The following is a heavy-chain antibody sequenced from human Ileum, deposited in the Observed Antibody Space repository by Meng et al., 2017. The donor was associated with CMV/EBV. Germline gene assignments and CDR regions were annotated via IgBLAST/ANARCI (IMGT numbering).Heavy chain of an antibody. J-gene: IGHJ4*02. Sequence: GESLKISCAASGFTFSSYAMHWVRQAPGKGLEYVSAISSNGGSTYYADSVKGRFTISRDNSKNTPYLQMGSLRAEDMAVYYCARGWSGSYYWGQGTLVTVSS. D-gene: IGHD1-26*01. CDR3: ARGWSGSYY. CDR1: GFTFSSYA. CDR2: ISSNGGST. V-gene: IGHV3-64*02.